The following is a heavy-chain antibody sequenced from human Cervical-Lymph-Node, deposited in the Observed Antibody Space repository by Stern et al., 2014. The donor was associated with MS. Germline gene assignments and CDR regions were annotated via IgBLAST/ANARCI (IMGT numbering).Heavy chain of an antibody. CDR1: GYTFTSYP. CDR3: GRGRSGYYLRTLDS. V-gene: IGHV1-46*03. D-gene: IGHD3-22*01. CDR2: IIPSGGGT. Sequence: VQLVQSGAEVKKPGASVKGSCKASGYTFTSYPMHWGRQAPGQRLEELGIIIPSGGGTTLAQKFQGRVTMPRDTSTGTFYMELSSLRSEDTAVYYCGRGRSGYYLRTLDSWGQGTLVTVSS. J-gene: IGHJ4*02.